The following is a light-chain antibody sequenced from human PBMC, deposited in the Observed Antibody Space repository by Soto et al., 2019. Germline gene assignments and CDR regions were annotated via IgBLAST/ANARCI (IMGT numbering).Light chain of an antibody. J-gene: IGKJ4*01. Sequence: IMLTQSPAILALSPGDRATLSCRASQSVSSSYLAWYQHKPGQAPRLLIYGASTRATGIPARFSGSGSGTDFTLTISGLEPEDFAVYYCQQYGTSLFTFGGGTKV. CDR1: QSVSSSY. CDR3: QQYGTSLFT. CDR2: GAS. V-gene: IGKV3-20*01.